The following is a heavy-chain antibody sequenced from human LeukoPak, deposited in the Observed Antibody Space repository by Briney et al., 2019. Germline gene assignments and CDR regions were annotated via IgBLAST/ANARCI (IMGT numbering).Heavy chain of an antibody. J-gene: IGHJ4*02. V-gene: IGHV3-43*01. CDR3: AKDDSSGYFTFDY. CDR1: GFTFDDYT. CDR2: ISWDGGST. Sequence: PGGSLRLSCAASGFTFDDYTMHWVRQAPGKGLEWVPLISWDGGSTYYADSVKGRFTISRDNSKNSLYLQMNSLRTEDTALYYCAKDDSSGYFTFDYWGQGTLVTVSS. D-gene: IGHD3-22*01.